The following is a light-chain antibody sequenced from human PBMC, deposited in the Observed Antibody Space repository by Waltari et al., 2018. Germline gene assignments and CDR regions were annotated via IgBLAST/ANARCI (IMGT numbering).Light chain of an antibody. CDR2: WAS. J-gene: IGKJ1*01. CDR1: QSVLYSSNNKNY. CDR3: QQYYSTPRT. Sequence: DIVMTQSPDSLAVSLGERATINCKSSQSVLYSSNNKNYLAWYQQKPGLPPKLLMYWASTRESGVPDRFSGSGSGTDFTLTISSLQAEDVAVYYCQQYYSTPRTFGQGTKVEIK. V-gene: IGKV4-1*01.